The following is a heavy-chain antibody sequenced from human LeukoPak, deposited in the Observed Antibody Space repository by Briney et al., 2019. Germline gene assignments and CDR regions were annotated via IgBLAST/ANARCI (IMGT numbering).Heavy chain of an antibody. V-gene: IGHV6-1*01. D-gene: IGHD1-26*01. J-gene: IGHJ3*02. CDR3: ARKLGGAFDI. CDR2: TYYRSKWYN. Sequence: SQTLSLTCAISGDSVSSNSAAWNWIRQFPSRGLEWLGRTYYRSKWYNEYAVSVKSRIIINPDTSKNQFSLQLNSVTAEDTAVYYCARKLGGAFDIWGQGTMVTVSS. CDR1: GDSVSSNSAA.